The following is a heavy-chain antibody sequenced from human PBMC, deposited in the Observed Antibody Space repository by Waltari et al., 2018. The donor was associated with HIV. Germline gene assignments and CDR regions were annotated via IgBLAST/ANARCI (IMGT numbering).Heavy chain of an antibody. CDR2: IYYSGST. D-gene: IGHD2-2*01. CDR1: GGSISGSSYY. Sequence: QLQLQESGPGLVKPSETLSLTCTVSGGSISGSSYYWGWIRQPPGKGLEWIGNIYYSGSTYYNPSLKSRVTISVDTSKTQFSLKLSSVTAADTAVYYCARRGYCSSISGYRPRYFDYWGQGTLVTVSS. V-gene: IGHV4-39*01. CDR3: ARRGYCSSISGYRPRYFDY. J-gene: IGHJ4*02.